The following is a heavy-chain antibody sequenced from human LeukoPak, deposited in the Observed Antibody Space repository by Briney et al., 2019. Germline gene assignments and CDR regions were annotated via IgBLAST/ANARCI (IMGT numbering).Heavy chain of an antibody. D-gene: IGHD3-10*01. CDR2: ISGSGGST. Sequence: GGSLRLSCAASGFTFSSYAMSWVRQAPGKGLEWVSAISGSGGSTYYADSVKGRFSISRDNSKNTLSLQMNSLRAEDTAVYYCAKAGHYYASGVYFFDYWGQGSPVTVSS. CDR1: GFTFSSYA. V-gene: IGHV3-23*01. J-gene: IGHJ4*02. CDR3: AKAGHYYASGVYFFDY.